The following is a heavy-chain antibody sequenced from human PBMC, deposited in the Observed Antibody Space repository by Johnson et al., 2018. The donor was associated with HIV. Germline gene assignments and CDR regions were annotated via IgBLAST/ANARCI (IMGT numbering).Heavy chain of an antibody. CDR3: ARDGREMPTRGSFDV. Sequence: VQLVESGGGLVKPGGSLRLSCAASGFTFSDYYMSWIRQTPGKGLEWVSVLFSVGDTYYADSVKGRFTISRDTSKNMLFLQMNSLRPEDTAVYYCARDGREMPTRGSFDVWGQGTGVTVSS. V-gene: IGHV3-66*02. CDR1: GFTFSDYY. CDR2: LFSVGDT. J-gene: IGHJ3*01. D-gene: IGHD3-10*02.